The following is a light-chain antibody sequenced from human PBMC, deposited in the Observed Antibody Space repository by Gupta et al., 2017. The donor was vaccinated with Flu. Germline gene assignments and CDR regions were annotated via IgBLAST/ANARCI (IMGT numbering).Light chain of an antibody. CDR1: QSVSSN. CDR2: GAS. CDR3: QQENNWPPH. J-gene: IGKJ5*01. V-gene: IGKV3-15*01. Sequence: EIVMTQSPATLSVSPGERATLSCRASQSVSSNLAWYQQKPGQAPRLLIYGASTRATGIPARFSGSGSGTEFTLTISSLQSEDFAVYYCQQENNWPPHFGQGTRLEIK.